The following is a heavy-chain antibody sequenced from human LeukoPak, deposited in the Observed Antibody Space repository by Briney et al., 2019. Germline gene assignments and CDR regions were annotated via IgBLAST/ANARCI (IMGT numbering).Heavy chain of an antibody. V-gene: IGHV1-58*02. CDR1: GFTFTSSA. J-gene: IGHJ3*02. D-gene: IGHD1-26*01. CDR2: IVVGSGNT. CDR3: ARAIRVGATRASAFDI. Sequence: TSVKVSCKASGFTFTSSAMQWVRQARGQRLEWIGWIVVGSGNTNYAQKFQGRVTMTRDMSTSTVYMELSSLRSEDTAVYYCARAIRVGATRASAFDIWGQGTMVTVSS.